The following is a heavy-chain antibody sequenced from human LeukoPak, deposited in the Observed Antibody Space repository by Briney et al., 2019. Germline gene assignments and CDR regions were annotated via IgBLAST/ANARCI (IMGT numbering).Heavy chain of an antibody. CDR2: ISGYNGNT. CDR3: ARDSLYYGSGSYLGFDP. CDR1: GYTFTRYG. J-gene: IGHJ5*02. Sequence: RASVKASCKASGYTFTRYGISWVRQAPGQGLEWMGWISGYNGNTNYAEKLQGRVTMTTDTSTSTVYMELRSLRSDDTAVYYCARDSLYYGSGSYLGFDPWGQGTLVTVSS. V-gene: IGHV1-18*01. D-gene: IGHD3-10*01.